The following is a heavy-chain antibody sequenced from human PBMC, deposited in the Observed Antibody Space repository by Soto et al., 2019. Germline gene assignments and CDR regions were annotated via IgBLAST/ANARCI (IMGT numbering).Heavy chain of an antibody. CDR1: GFAFSSYW. J-gene: IGHJ4*02. Sequence: PGGSLRLCCAASGFAFSSYWISWGRQAPGQGLEWVANIKKDGSEEYYVDSVKGRFTISRNSAKNSLYLQMKSLRAEDTAVYYFLTSSCTGYIFDFPGQGPLVTVSS. V-gene: IGHV3-7*01. CDR3: LTSSCTGYIFDF. D-gene: IGHD2-8*02. CDR2: IKKDGSEE.